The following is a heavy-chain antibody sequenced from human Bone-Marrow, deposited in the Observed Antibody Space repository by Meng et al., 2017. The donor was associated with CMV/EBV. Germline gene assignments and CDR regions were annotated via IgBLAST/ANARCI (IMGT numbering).Heavy chain of an antibody. Sequence: AASGFTFSSYAMTWVRQAPGKGLEWLSSISGSGGYTYYADSVKGRFTISKDDSKNTLYLQMNSLRAEDTAVYYCAKQGAFTYGLIDYWGQGTLVTVSS. CDR3: AKQGAFTYGLIDY. J-gene: IGHJ4*02. D-gene: IGHD3-10*01. V-gene: IGHV3-23*01. CDR2: ISGSGGYT. CDR1: GFTFSSYA.